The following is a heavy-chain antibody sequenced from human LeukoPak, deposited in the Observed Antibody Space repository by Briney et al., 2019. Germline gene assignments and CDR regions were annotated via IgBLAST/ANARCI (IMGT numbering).Heavy chain of an antibody. CDR3: ARDDNYYGSGSYYRSVEY. D-gene: IGHD3-10*01. Sequence: GRSLRLSCAASGFTFSSYAMHWVRQAPGKGLEWVAVISYDGSNKYYADSVKGRFTISRDNSKNTLYLQMNSLRAEDTAVYYCARDDNYYGSGSYYRSVEYWGQGTLVTVSS. V-gene: IGHV3-30*04. CDR2: ISYDGSNK. J-gene: IGHJ4*02. CDR1: GFTFSSYA.